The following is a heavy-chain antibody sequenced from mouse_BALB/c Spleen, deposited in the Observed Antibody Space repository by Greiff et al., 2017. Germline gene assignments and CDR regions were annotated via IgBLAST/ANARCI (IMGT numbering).Heavy chain of an antibody. D-gene: IGHD1-1*01. CDR3: ARGPTVEGWFAY. V-gene: IGHV5-6-5*01. CDR2: ISSGGST. CDR1: GFTFSSYA. J-gene: IGHJ3*01. Sequence: EVQRVESGGGLVKPGGSLKLSCAASGFTFSSYAMSWVRQTPEKRLEWVASISSGGSTYYPDSVKGRFTISRDNARNILYLQMSSLRSEDTAMYYCARGPTVEGWFAYWGQGTLVTVSA.